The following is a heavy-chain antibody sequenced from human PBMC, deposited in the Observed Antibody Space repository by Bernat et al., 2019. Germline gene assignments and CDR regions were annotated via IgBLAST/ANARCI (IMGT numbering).Heavy chain of an antibody. CDR2: IWNDATNE. D-gene: IGHD5-18*01. CDR3: AKDRRGYGYPEGPEFDP. Sequence: QLQLVESGGGVVQPGGSLRLSCAASGFSFRNYAMHWVRQAPGKGLEWVAVIWNDATNEYYADSVKGRFTTSRDNSKDTLYLLMTSLRAEDTAVYYCAKDRRGYGYPEGPEFDPWGQGTLVTVSS. V-gene: IGHV3-30*02. J-gene: IGHJ5*02. CDR1: GFSFRNYA.